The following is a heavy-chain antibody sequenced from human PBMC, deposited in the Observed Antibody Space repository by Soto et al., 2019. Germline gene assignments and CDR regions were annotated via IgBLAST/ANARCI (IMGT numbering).Heavy chain of an antibody. D-gene: IGHD3-10*01. CDR2: IYYSGST. J-gene: IGHJ4*02. Sequence: PSETLSLTCTVSGGSISSSSYYWGWIRQHPGKGLEWIGSIYYSGSTYYNPSLKSRVTISVDTSKNQFSLKLSSVTAADTAVYYCARESYYGSGATVVAYWGQGTLVTVSS. V-gene: IGHV4-39*07. CDR1: GGSISSSSYY. CDR3: ARESYYGSGATVVAY.